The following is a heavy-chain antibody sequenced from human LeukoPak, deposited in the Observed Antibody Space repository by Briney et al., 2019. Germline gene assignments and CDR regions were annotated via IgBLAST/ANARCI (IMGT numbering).Heavy chain of an antibody. V-gene: IGHV1-69*04. CDR1: GGTFSSYA. CDR2: IIPILGIA. CDR3: AIEYSSSPGAFDI. D-gene: IGHD6-6*01. J-gene: IGHJ3*02. Sequence: SVKVSCKASGGTFSSYAISWVRQAPGQGLEWMGRIIPILGIANYAQKFQGRVTITADKSTSTAYMELSSLRSEDTAVYYCAIEYSSSPGAFDIWGQGTMVTASS.